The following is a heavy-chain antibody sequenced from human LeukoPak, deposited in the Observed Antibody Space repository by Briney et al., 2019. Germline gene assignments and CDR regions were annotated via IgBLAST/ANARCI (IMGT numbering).Heavy chain of an antibody. D-gene: IGHD3-10*01. V-gene: IGHV1-18*01. Sequence: ASVKVSCKASGYTFTSYGISWVRQAPGQGLEWMGWISAYSGNTNYAQKLQGRVTMTTDTSTSTAYMELRSLRSDDTAVYYCARVEVDYYGSGRWFDPWGQGTLVTVSS. CDR2: ISAYSGNT. CDR3: ARVEVDYYGSGRWFDP. CDR1: GYTFTSYG. J-gene: IGHJ5*02.